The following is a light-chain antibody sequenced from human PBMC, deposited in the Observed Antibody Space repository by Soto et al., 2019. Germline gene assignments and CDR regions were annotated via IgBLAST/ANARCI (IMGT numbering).Light chain of an antibody. CDR1: SSNIGAGYD. V-gene: IGLV1-40*01. Sequence: QSVLTQPPSVSGAPGQRVTISCTGSSSNIGAGYDVHWYQQLPGTAPKLLIYGNSNRPSGVPDRFSGSKSGTTASLAISGLQAEDEADYYCAAWDDSLSGHFGTGTKVTVL. CDR2: GNS. J-gene: IGLJ1*01. CDR3: AAWDDSLSGH.